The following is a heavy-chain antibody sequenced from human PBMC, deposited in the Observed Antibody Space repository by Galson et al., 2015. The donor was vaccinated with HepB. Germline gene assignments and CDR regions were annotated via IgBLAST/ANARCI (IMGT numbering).Heavy chain of an antibody. CDR3: ARANGMDRGVIPY. J-gene: IGHJ4*02. D-gene: IGHD3-10*01. CDR2: ISSSSSYI. CDR1: GFTFSSYS. Sequence: SLRVSCAASGFTFSSYSLNWVRQAPGKGLEWVSYISSSSSYIYYADSVKGRFTISRDNAKNSLYLQMNSLRAEDTAVYYCARANGMDRGVIPYWGQGTLVTVSS. V-gene: IGHV3-21*01.